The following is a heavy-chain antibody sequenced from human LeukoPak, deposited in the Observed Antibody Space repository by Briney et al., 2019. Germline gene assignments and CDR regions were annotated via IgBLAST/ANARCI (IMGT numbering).Heavy chain of an antibody. J-gene: IGHJ4*02. CDR3: AKGGVGYSSSVPYYFDY. V-gene: IGHV3-23*01. CDR2: ISGSGGST. Sequence: GGTLRLSCAASGFTFSSYGMSWVSQAPGKGLEWVSAISGSGGSTYYADSVKGRFTISRDNSKNTLYLQMNSLRAEDMALYYCAKGGVGYSSSVPYYFDYWGQGTLVTVSS. CDR1: GFTFSSYG. D-gene: IGHD6-13*01.